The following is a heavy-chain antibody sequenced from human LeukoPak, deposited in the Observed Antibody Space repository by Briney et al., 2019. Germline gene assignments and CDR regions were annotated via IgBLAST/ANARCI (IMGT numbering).Heavy chain of an antibody. CDR2: ISSSSSYI. V-gene: IGHV3-21*01. D-gene: IGHD2-21*01. CDR3: ARDGFHSEMTFDY. J-gene: IGHJ4*02. Sequence: GGSLRLSCAASGFTFSSYEMNWVRQAPGKGLEWVSSISSSSSYIYYADSVKGRFTISRDNAKNSLYLQMNSLRAEDTAVYYCARDGFHSEMTFDYWGQGTLVTVSS. CDR1: GFTFSSYE.